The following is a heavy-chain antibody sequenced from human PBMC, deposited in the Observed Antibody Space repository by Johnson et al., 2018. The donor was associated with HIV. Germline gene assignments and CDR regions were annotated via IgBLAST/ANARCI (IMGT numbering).Heavy chain of an antibody. J-gene: IGHJ3*02. CDR3: ARDRVWFGELYAFDI. D-gene: IGHD3-10*01. CDR2: IWYDGSNT. CDR1: GFTFSSYG. Sequence: QVQLVESGGGVVQPGRSLRLSCAASGFTFSSYGMHWVRQAPGKGLEWVAVIWYDGSNTYDADSVRGRFTISRDNSKTTLYLQMNSLRVEDTAVYYCARDRVWFGELYAFDIWGQGTMVTVSS. V-gene: IGHV3-30*19.